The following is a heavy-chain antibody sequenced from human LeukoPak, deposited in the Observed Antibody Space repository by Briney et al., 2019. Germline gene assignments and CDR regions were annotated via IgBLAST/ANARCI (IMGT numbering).Heavy chain of an antibody. J-gene: IGHJ4*02. D-gene: IGHD2-2*01. CDR1: GGSISSGSYY. V-gene: IGHV4-61*02. CDR3: ASLEYQLLYLDY. Sequence: PSETLSLTCTVSGGSISSGSYYWSWIRQPAGKGLEWIGRIYTSGSTNYNPSLKSRVTISVDTSKNQFSLKLSSVTAADTAVYYCASLEYQLLYLDYWGQGTLVTVSS. CDR2: IYTSGST.